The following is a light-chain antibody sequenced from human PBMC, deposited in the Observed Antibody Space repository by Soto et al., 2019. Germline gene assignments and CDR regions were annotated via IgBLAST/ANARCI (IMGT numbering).Light chain of an antibody. CDR2: AAS. J-gene: IGKJ3*01. CDR3: QNYNSAPFT. CDR1: QGIRNY. Sequence: DIQMTQSPSSLSASVGDRVTITCRASQGIRNYLAWYQQKPGKVPKILIYAASTFQSGVPSRFSGSGSGTDFTLTISSLQPEDVATYYCQNYNSAPFTFGPGTKVDIK. V-gene: IGKV1-27*01.